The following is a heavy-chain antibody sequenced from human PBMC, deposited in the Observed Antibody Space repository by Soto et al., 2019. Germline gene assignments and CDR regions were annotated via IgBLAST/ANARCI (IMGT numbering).Heavy chain of an antibody. D-gene: IGHD3-10*01. CDR3: TSGGSGTYGRFDP. CDR1: GFTFSSYW. CDR2: INSAGSST. V-gene: IGHV3-74*01. J-gene: IGHJ5*02. Sequence: GGSLRLSCAASGFTFSSYWMHWVRQAPGKGLEWVSRINSAGSSTSYADSVKGRFTISRDNAKNTLYLQINSLRDEDTAVYFCTSGGSGTYGRFDPWGQGTLVTVSS.